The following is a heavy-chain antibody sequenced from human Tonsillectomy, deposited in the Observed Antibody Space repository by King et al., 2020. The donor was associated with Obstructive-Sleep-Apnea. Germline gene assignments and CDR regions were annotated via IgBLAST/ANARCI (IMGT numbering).Heavy chain of an antibody. CDR2: INPHSGGT. Sequence: QLVQSGAEVREPGASVKVSCKSSGYTFTGYYIHWVRQAPGQGLEWMGWINPHSGGTSYAQKFQGRVTMTRDTSISTAYMELSRLRSDDTAVYFCARAPTEGSGSPLDWFYPWGQGTLVTVSS. J-gene: IGHJ5*02. CDR1: GYTFTGYY. CDR3: ARAPTEGSGSPLDWFYP. D-gene: IGHD3-10*01. V-gene: IGHV1-2*02.